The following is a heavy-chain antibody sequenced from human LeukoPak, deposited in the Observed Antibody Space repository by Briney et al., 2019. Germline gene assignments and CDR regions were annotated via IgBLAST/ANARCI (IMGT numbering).Heavy chain of an antibody. CDR1: GGSISSSNW. V-gene: IGHV4-4*02. CDR2: IYHSGST. Sequence: SETLSLTCAVSGGSISSSNWWSWVRQPPGKGLEWIGEIYHSGSTNYNPSLKSRVTISVDKSKNHFSLKLSSVTAADTAVYYCAKYCSSTSCYAGRYFDLWGRGTLVTVSS. J-gene: IGHJ2*01. CDR3: AKYCSSTSCYAGRYFDL. D-gene: IGHD2-2*01.